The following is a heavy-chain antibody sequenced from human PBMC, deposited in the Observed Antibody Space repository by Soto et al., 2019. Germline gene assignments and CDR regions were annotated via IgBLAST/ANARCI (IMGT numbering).Heavy chain of an antibody. CDR2: IYPSGST. Sequence: QLQLQESGSGLVKPSQTLSLTCAVSGGSISSGGYSWSWIRQPPGKGLEWIGYIYPSGSTYSIPSLKNRVTISADRSKNQFSLKLRSATAADTAVYYCAAGGGLPRYYWGQGTLVTVSS. CDR1: GGSISSGGYS. V-gene: IGHV4-30-2*01. D-gene: IGHD5-12*01. CDR3: AAGGGLPRYY. J-gene: IGHJ4*02.